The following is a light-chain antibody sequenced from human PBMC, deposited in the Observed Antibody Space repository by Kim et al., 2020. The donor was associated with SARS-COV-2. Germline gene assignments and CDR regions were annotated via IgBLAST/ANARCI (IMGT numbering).Light chain of an antibody. J-gene: IGLJ3*02. Sequence: TVTISSSGISSNGVANSVTGYQQLPGTAPKLLIYNDNQRPSGVPDRFSGSKSGTSASLAISGLQSDDEADYYCASWDDSLGGFWVFGGGTQLTVL. CDR3: ASWDDSLGGFWV. CDR2: NDN. CDR1: SSNGVANS. V-gene: IGLV1-44*01.